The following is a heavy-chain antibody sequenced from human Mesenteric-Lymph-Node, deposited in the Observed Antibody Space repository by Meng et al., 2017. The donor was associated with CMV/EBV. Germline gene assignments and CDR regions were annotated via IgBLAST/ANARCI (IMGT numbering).Heavy chain of an antibody. CDR3: AKDQYSSSWLYYFDY. Sequence: GGSLRLSCAASGFTFNNYAMTWVRQAPGKGLEWVAFIRYDGSNKYYADSVKGRFTISRDNSKNTLYLQMNSLRAEDTAVYYCAKDQYSSSWLYYFDYWGQGTLVTVSS. CDR2: IRYDGSNK. J-gene: IGHJ4*02. D-gene: IGHD6-13*01. V-gene: IGHV3-30*02. CDR1: GFTFNNYA.